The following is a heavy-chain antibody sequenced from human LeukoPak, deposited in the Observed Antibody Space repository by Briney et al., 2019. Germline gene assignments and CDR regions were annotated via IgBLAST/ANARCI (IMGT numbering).Heavy chain of an antibody. CDR2: IYSGGST. J-gene: IGHJ3*02. CDR3: TTDLDLYDAFDI. Sequence: PGGSLRLSCAASGFTFSSYAMSWVRQAPGKGLEWVSVIYSGGSTYYADSVKGRFTISRDNSKNTLYLQMNSLKTEDTAVYYCTTDLDLYDAFDIWGQGTTVTVSS. V-gene: IGHV3-23*03. CDR1: GFTFSSYA. D-gene: IGHD3-16*01.